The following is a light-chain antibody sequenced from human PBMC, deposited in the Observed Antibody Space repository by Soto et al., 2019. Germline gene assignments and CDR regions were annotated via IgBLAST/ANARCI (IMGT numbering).Light chain of an antibody. CDR1: SSDVGSYNR. J-gene: IGLJ2*01. CDR3: SSFTSSSTVI. CDR2: EVS. Sequence: QSALTQPPSVSGSPGQSVTISCTGTSSDVGSYNRVSWYQQRPGTAPKLMIYEVSNRPSGVPDRFSGSKSGNTASLTISGLQAEDEADDYCSSFTSSSTVIFGGGTKLTVL. V-gene: IGLV2-18*02.